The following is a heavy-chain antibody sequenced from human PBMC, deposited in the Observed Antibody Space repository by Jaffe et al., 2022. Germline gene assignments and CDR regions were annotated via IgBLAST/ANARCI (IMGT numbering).Heavy chain of an antibody. V-gene: IGHV4-59*01. CDR3: ARETYYYDSSGQTGAFDI. Sequence: QVQLQESGPGLVKPSETLSLTCTVSGGSISSYYWSWIRQPPGKGLEWIGYIYYSGSTNYNPSLKSRVTISVDTSKNQFSLKLSSVTAADTAVYYCARETYYYDSSGQTGAFDIWGQGTMVTVSS. CDR2: IYYSGST. J-gene: IGHJ3*02. D-gene: IGHD3-22*01. CDR1: GGSISSYY.